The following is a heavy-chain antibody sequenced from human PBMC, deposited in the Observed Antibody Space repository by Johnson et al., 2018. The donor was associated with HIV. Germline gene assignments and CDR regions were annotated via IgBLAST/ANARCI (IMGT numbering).Heavy chain of an antibody. V-gene: IGHV3-30*03. CDR2: ISYDGSNK. CDR1: GFTFSSYV. J-gene: IGHJ3*02. Sequence: QVQLVESGGGVVQPGRSLRLSCAASGFTFSSYVMHWVRQAPGKGLEWVALISYDGSNKYYADSVKGRFTISRDNARKSLYLQMNSLRAEDTAVYFCARGYYDSRGSDAFDIWGLGTMVTVSS. CDR3: ARGYYDSRGSDAFDI. D-gene: IGHD3-22*01.